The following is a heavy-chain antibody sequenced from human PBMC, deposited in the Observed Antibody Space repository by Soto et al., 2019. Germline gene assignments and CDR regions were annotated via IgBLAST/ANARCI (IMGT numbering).Heavy chain of an antibody. Sequence: PSETLSLTCPLPGDSILGPHCWSWVRRPPGKGLEFIGETHHSRGTNYNPSLRSRVTMSLDKSKNQLSLILYSVTAAYTGVYYCARYSAASGTYYFDYWGQGTLVT. CDR2: THHSRGT. D-gene: IGHD6-13*01. V-gene: IGHV4-4*02. CDR1: GDSILGPHC. J-gene: IGHJ4*01. CDR3: ARYSAASGTYYFDY.